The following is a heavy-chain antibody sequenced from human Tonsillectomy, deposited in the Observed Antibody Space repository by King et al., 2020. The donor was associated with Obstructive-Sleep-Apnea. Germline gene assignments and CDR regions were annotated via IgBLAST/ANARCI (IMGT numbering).Heavy chain of an antibody. CDR1: GFTFSNYP. Sequence: HVQLVESGGGVVQPGRSLRLSCAASGFTFSNYPMHWVRQAPGKGLEWVAVISYDGSNKYYADSVKGRFTISRDNSKNTLYLQMNSLRAEDTAVYYCARSRDFLRFPPYYYGMDVWGQGTTVTVSS. CDR2: ISYDGSNK. J-gene: IGHJ6*02. V-gene: IGHV3-30*01. CDR3: ARSRDFLRFPPYYYGMDV. D-gene: IGHD3-3*01.